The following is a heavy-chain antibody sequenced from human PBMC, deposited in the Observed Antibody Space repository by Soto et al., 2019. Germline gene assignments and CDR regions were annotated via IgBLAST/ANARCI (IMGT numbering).Heavy chain of an antibody. J-gene: IGHJ4*02. D-gene: IGHD5-12*01. Sequence: GGSLRLSCTASGFTFGDYAMSWFRQAPGKGLEWVGFIRSKAYGGTTEYAASVKGRFTISRDDSKSIAYLQMNSLKTEDTAVYYCTRGKSPRRGYSGSAPDYWGQGTLVTVSS. CDR2: IRSKAYGGTT. V-gene: IGHV3-49*03. CDR1: GFTFGDYA. CDR3: TRGKSPRRGYSGSAPDY.